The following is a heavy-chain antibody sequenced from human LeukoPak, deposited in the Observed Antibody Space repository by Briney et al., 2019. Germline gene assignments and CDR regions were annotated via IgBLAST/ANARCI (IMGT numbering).Heavy chain of an antibody. D-gene: IGHD3-22*01. CDR3: ASGYYYDSSGYYSLDY. V-gene: IGHV1-69*04. CDR2: IIPILGIA. Sequence: ASVKVSCKASGGTFSSYAISWVRQAPGQGLEWMGRIIPILGIANYAQKFQGRVTITADKSTSTAYMELSSLRSEDTAVYYCASGYYYDSSGYYSLDYWGQGTLVTVSS. CDR1: GGTFSSYA. J-gene: IGHJ4*02.